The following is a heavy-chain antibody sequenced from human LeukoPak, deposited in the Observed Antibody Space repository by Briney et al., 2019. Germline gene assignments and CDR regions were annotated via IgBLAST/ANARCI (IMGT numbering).Heavy chain of an antibody. J-gene: IGHJ4*02. CDR2: ISAYNGNT. CDR3: ARDPHSSSWYVSSYFDY. Sequence: GASVKVSCKASGYTFTSYGISWVRQAPGQGLEWMGWISAYNGNTNYAQKLQGRVTMTTDTSTSTAYMELRSLRSDDTAVYYCARDPHSSSWYVSSYFDYWGQGTLDTVSS. V-gene: IGHV1-18*01. CDR1: GYTFTSYG. D-gene: IGHD6-13*01.